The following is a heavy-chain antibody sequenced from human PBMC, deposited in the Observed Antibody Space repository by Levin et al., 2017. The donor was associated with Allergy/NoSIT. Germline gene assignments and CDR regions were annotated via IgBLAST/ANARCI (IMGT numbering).Heavy chain of an antibody. CDR3: AREAEYYDSSGQHVWGWFDP. CDR2: IYTSGST. Sequence: SETLSLTCTVSGGSISSYYWSWIRQPAGKGLEWIGRIYTSGSTNYNPSLKSRVTMSVDTSKNQFSLKLSSVTAADTAVYYCAREAEYYDSSGQHVWGWFDPWGQGTLVTVSS. V-gene: IGHV4-4*07. CDR1: GGSISSYY. D-gene: IGHD3-22*01. J-gene: IGHJ5*02.